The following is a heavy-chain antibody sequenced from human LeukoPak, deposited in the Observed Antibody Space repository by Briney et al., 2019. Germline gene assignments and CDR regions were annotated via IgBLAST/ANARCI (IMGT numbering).Heavy chain of an antibody. V-gene: IGHV4-39*01. J-gene: IGHJ4*02. CDR2: IYYSAGT. D-gene: IGHD6-13*01. CDR3: ARHGSIATGAFTY. CDR1: GGSIGRSSYY. Sequence: SETLSLTCSVSGGSIGRSSYYWGWSRQPPGKGREWIGSIYYSAGTYYNPSLKSRVTISVDTSRNQFSLKLGSVTAADTAVYYCARHGSIATGAFTYWGQGTLVTVSS.